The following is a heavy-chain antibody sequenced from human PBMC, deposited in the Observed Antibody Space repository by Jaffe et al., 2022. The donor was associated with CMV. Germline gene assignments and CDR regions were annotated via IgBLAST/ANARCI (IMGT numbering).Heavy chain of an antibody. Sequence: QVQLQQWGAGLLKPSETLSLTCAVYGGSFSGYYWSWIRQPPGKGLEWIGEINHSGSTNYNPSLKSRVTISVDTSKNQFSLKLSSVTAADTAVYYCARVGRYKYYYDSSGYSRTYFDYWGQGTLVTVSS. V-gene: IGHV4-34*01. CDR3: ARVGRYKYYYDSSGYSRTYFDY. D-gene: IGHD3-22*01. CDR1: GGSFSGYY. J-gene: IGHJ4*02. CDR2: INHSGST.